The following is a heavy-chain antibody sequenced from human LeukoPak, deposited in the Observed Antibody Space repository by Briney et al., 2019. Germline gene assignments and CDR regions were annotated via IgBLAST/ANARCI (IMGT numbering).Heavy chain of an antibody. J-gene: IGHJ4*02. Sequence: GASVKVSCKASGYTFTSYGISWVRQAPGQGLEWMGWISAYNGNTNYAQKLQGRVTMTEDTSTDTAYMELSSLRSEDTAVYYCATDRTDYGDYWGQGTLVTVSS. CDR3: ATDRTDYGDY. CDR1: GYTFTSYG. CDR2: ISAYNGNT. V-gene: IGHV1-18*01.